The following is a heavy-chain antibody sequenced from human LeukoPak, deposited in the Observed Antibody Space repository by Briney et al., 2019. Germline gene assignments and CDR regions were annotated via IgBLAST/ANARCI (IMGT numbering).Heavy chain of an antibody. V-gene: IGHV4-31*03. Sequence: SETLSLTCTVSGGSISSGGYYWSRIRQHPGTGLEWIGYIYYSGSTYYNPSLKSRVTISVDTSKNQFSLKLSSVTAADTAVYYCARASSWYVTYWGQGTLVTVSS. CDR2: IYYSGST. J-gene: IGHJ4*02. CDR3: ARASSWYVTY. CDR1: GGSISSGGYY. D-gene: IGHD6-13*01.